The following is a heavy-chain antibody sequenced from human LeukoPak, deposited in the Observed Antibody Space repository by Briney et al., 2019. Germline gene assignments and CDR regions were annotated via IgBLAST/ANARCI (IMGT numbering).Heavy chain of an antibody. J-gene: IGHJ3*02. D-gene: IGHD3-10*01. CDR1: AGSISNYH. CDR3: ARPSRSISTAGAFDI. CDR2: IFYSGST. Sequence: SETLSLTCTVAAGSISNYHWSWIRQPPGKGLEWIGCIFYSGSTYYNPSLKSRVTISVGTSKNQFSLKLSSVTAADTAVYYCARPSRSISTAGAFDIWGQGTMVTVSS. V-gene: IGHV4-59*01.